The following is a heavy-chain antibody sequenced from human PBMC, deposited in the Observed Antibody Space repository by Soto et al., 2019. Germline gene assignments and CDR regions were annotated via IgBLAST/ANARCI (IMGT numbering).Heavy chain of an antibody. J-gene: IGHJ6*03. CDR2: ISAYNGNT. Sequence: ASVKVSCKASGYTFTSYGISWVRQAPGQGLEWMGWISAYNGNTNYAQKLQGRVTMTTDTSTSTAYMELRSLRSDDTAVYYCARDFADIVVVVAATDYYYYMDVRAKRTTVTVSS. V-gene: IGHV1-18*01. D-gene: IGHD2-15*01. CDR1: GYTFTSYG. CDR3: ARDFADIVVVVAATDYYYYMDV.